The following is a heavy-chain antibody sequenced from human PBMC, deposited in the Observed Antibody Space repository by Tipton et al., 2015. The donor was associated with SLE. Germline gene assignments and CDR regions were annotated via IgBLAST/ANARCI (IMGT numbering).Heavy chain of an antibody. D-gene: IGHD3-22*01. CDR2: INHSGST. Sequence: TLSLTCAVYGGSFSGYYWSWIRQPPGKGLEWIGEINHSGSTNYNPSLKSRVTISVDTSKNQFSLKLSSVTAADTAVYYCARPYYYDSSGYEYDAFDIWGQGTMVTVSS. V-gene: IGHV4-34*01. CDR1: GGSFSGYY. J-gene: IGHJ3*02. CDR3: ARPYYYDSSGYEYDAFDI.